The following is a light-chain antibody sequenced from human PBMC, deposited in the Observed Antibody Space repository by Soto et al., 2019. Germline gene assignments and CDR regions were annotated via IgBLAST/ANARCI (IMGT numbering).Light chain of an antibody. V-gene: IGKV1-27*01. CDR1: QGISHY. CDR3: QKYHSAPFT. J-gene: IGKJ3*01. Sequence: DIQMTQSPSSLSASVGDRVTITCRASQGISHYLAWYQQKPGKVPKLLIYAASTLQSGVPSRFSGSGSGTDFTLTISSLQPEDVASYYCQKYHSAPFTFGPGTKVDIK. CDR2: AAS.